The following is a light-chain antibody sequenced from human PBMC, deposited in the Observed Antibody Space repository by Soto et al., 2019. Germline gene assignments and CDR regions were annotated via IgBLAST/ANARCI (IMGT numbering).Light chain of an antibody. V-gene: IGKV3-20*01. J-gene: IGKJ2*01. CDR3: QHYADSPHT. CDR2: GAS. CDR1: QSVRSRS. Sequence: PGEGATLSCRASQSVRSRSLAWYQQKPGQAPRLLIYGASSRATDIPDRFSGSGYGTDFILTISRLEPEDFAVYYCQHYADSPHTFGQGTKLEIK.